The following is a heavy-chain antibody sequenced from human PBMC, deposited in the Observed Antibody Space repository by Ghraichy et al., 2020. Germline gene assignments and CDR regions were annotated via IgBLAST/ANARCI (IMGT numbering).Heavy chain of an antibody. V-gene: IGHV3-72*01. D-gene: IGHD3-22*01. J-gene: IGHJ4*02. Sequence: GGSLRLSCAASGFTFSDHYMDWVRQAPGKGLEWVGRTRNKANSYTTEYAASVKGRFTISRDDSKNSLYLQMNSLKTEDTAVYYCAREKDYYDSSGYLNYFDYWGQGTLVTVSS. CDR1: GFTFSDHY. CDR2: TRNKANSYTT. CDR3: AREKDYYDSSGYLNYFDY.